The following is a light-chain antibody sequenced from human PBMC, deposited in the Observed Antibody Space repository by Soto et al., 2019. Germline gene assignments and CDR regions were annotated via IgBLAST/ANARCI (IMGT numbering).Light chain of an antibody. Sequence: VMTQSPDTLSSSPGERATLSCRASQSVSSTYLAWYQQKPGQAPRLLIYRTSTRATGIPDRFIGSGSGTDFTLTISRMEPEDFAVYYCQQFGSSVTFGQGTRLEIK. V-gene: IGKV3-20*01. CDR2: RTS. CDR1: QSVSSTY. J-gene: IGKJ5*01. CDR3: QQFGSSVT.